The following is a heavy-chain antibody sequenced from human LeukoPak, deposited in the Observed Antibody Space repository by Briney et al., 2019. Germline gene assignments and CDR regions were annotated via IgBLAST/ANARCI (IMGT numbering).Heavy chain of an antibody. Sequence: GRSLRLSCAASGSTFSSYAMSWVRQAPGRGLEWVGRIKSKTDGGTTDYAAPVKGRFTISRDDSKNTLYLQMNSLKTEDTAVYYCTAMESGYGYFDYWGQGTLVTVSS. CDR2: IKSKTDGGTT. D-gene: IGHD5-12*01. J-gene: IGHJ4*02. CDR1: GSTFSSYA. V-gene: IGHV3-15*01. CDR3: TAMESGYGYFDY.